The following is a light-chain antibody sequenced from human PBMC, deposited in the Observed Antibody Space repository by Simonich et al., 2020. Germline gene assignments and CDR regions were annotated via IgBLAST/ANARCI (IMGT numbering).Light chain of an antibody. CDR3: MQSIQLPRT. J-gene: IGKJ1*01. V-gene: IGKV2D-29*02. CDR1: QIRLNSEGKTY. CDR2: KVS. Sequence: DIVMTQTPLSLSVTPGQPASISCKSSQIRLNSEGKTYLYWYLQKPGQSPHLLIYKVSHRFSGVPDRFSVSGSVTDFTLKISRVEAEDVGVYYCMQSIQLPRTFGQGTKVEIK.